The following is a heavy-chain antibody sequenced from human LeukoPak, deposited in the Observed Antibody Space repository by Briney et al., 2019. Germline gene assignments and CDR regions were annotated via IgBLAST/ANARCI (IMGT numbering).Heavy chain of an antibody. CDR2: IKQDGSEK. J-gene: IGHJ4*02. CDR3: ARGRVVTAQFRAGIDF. CDR1: GFTFSSRDW. D-gene: IGHD2-21*02. V-gene: IGHV3-7*01. Sequence: PGGSLRLSCVASGFTFSSRDWMTWVRQAPGKGLEWVANIKQDGSEKNYVDSVKGRFTISRDNAKNSVDLQMNSLRVEDTAVYYCARGRVVTAQFRAGIDFWGQGTLVTVSS.